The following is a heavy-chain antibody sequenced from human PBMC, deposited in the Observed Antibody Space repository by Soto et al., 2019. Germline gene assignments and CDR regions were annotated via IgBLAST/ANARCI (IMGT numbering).Heavy chain of an antibody. CDR1: AFTFSSYA. J-gene: IGHJ4*02. CDR2: VSGSGDST. D-gene: IGHD2-21*02. CDR3: AKGRASDCPGCTQDY. Sequence: EVQLLESGGGLAQPGGSLRLSCAASAFTFSSYAMSWVRQAPGKGLEWVSAVSGSGDSTYYADSVKGRFTISRDNSKNTLYLQMNRLRVEGRAVYYCAKGRASDCPGCTQDYWGQGTLVTVSS. V-gene: IGHV3-23*01.